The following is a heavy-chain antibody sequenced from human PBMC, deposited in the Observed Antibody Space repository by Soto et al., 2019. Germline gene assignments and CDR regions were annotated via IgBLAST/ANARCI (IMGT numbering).Heavy chain of an antibody. J-gene: IGHJ6*02. CDR3: ARDLHGAAAGTRFYYYCYGMEV. CDR1: GFTCSTRR. D-gene: IGHD6-13*01. CDR2: IWYDGRNK. V-gene: IGHV3-33*01. Sequence: SGFTCSTRRMHCLDHNRSRGLDWVALIWYDGRNKSYADSVRGRFTIPRDNSKNTLYLQMTSRRAEDTAVYYCARDLHGAAAGTRFYYYCYGMEVRGQGTTVTVSS.